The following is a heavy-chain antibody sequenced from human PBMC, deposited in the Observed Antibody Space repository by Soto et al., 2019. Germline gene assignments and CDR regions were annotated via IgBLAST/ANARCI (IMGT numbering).Heavy chain of an antibody. V-gene: IGHV3-23*01. CDR1: GFTFSSYA. D-gene: IGHD1-26*01. CDR2: IRGSGGSI. CDR3: AKVGAIRRDDY. Sequence: EVQLLESGGGLVQPGGSLRLSCAASGFTFSSYAISWVRQAPGKGVEWVSAIRGSGGSIYYADSVKGRFTISRANTNNTEYMQMNNLRAEDAAVHDCAKVGAIRRDDYWGQGTLVTVSS. J-gene: IGHJ4*02.